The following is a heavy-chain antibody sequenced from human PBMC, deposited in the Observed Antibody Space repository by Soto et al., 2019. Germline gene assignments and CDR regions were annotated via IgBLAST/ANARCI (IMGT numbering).Heavy chain of an antibody. CDR2: ISSSGSTI. J-gene: IGHJ4*02. V-gene: IGHV3-48*03. Sequence: GGSLRLSCVASGFTFSSYEMNWVRQAPGKGLEWVSYISSSGSTIYYADSVKGRFTISRDNAKNSLYLQMNSLRAEDTAVYYCAVDGYNSAFDYWGQGTLVTVSS. CDR1: GFTFSSYE. CDR3: AVDGYNSAFDY. D-gene: IGHD5-12*01.